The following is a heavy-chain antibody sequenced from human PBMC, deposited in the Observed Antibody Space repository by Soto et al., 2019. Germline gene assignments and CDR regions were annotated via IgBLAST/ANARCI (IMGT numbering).Heavy chain of an antibody. Sequence: GGSLRLSCAASGFTFSSYSMNWVRQAPGKGLEWVAVISYDGSNKYYADSVKGRFTISRDNSKNTLYLQMNSLRAEDTAVYYCARGKAGTAFFDYWGQGTLVTVSS. V-gene: IGHV3-30*03. CDR1: GFTFSSYS. D-gene: IGHD6-19*01. CDR2: ISYDGSNK. CDR3: ARGKAGTAFFDY. J-gene: IGHJ4*02.